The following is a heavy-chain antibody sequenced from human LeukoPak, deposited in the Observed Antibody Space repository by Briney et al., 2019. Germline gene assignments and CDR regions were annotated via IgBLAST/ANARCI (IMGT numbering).Heavy chain of an antibody. J-gene: IGHJ4*02. Sequence: GGSLRLSCAVSGFTVSSNYMNWVRQAPGKGLEWVSIIYTGGNTYYADPVKGRFTISRDNSKNTVYLQMNSLRAEDTAVYYCARDDSGSYSFDYWGQGTLVTVSS. CDR1: GFTVSSNY. V-gene: IGHV3-66*01. CDR3: ARDDSGSYSFDY. CDR2: IYTGGNT. D-gene: IGHD1-26*01.